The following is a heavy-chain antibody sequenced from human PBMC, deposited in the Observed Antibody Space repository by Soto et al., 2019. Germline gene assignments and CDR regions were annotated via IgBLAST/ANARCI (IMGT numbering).Heavy chain of an antibody. V-gene: IGHV4-59*01. D-gene: IGHD1-7*01. Sequence: SETLSLTCTVSGGSISSYYWSWIRQPPGKGLEWIGYIYYSGSTNYNPSLKSRVTISVDTSKNQFSLKLSSVTAADTAVYYCARDQRGGNYVGLYYYYGMDVWGQGTTVTVSS. CDR3: ARDQRGGNYVGLYYYYGMDV. CDR2: IYYSGST. J-gene: IGHJ6*02. CDR1: GGSISSYY.